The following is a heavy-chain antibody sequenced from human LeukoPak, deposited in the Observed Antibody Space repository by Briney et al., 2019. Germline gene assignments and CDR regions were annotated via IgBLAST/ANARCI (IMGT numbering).Heavy chain of an antibody. CDR3: ARGGYYGSGNDFRFDP. J-gene: IGHJ5*02. CDR1: RDSISSTIHY. Sequence: SETLSLTCTVSRDSISSTIHYWGWIRQPPGKGLEWIGSVYFNGNTYYNPSLKSRVTISVDTSKNQFSLKLSSVTAADTAVYYCARGGYYGSGNDFRFDPWGQGTLVTVSS. CDR2: VYFNGNT. D-gene: IGHD3-10*01. V-gene: IGHV4-39*07.